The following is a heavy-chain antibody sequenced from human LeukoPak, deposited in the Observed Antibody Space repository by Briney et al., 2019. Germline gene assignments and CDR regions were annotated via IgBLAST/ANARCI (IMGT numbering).Heavy chain of an antibody. Sequence: GGSLRLSCAASGFTFSTYDMHWVRQAPGKGLEYVSSISSDGGSTYYAKSVKGGFTISRDISKNTLYLQMGSLRAEDMAVYYCARGHYCGSTSCYAFDYWGQGTLVTVSS. J-gene: IGHJ4*02. V-gene: IGHV3-64*01. CDR2: ISSDGGST. CDR3: ARGHYCGSTSCYAFDY. D-gene: IGHD2-2*01. CDR1: GFTFSTYD.